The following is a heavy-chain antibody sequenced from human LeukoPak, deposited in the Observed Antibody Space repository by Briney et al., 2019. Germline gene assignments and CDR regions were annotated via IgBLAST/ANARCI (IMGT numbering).Heavy chain of an antibody. J-gene: IGHJ4*02. D-gene: IGHD6-13*01. Sequence: SETLSLTCTVSGGSVNSGGYSWSWVRQPPGKGLEWIGSIHYSGNTNYDPSLKSRVTVSVDTSKNQFSLRLYSVTATDTAVYYCARQGYISMYLDNWGLGALVTVSS. CDR2: IHYSGNT. CDR1: GGSVNSGGYS. CDR3: ARQGYISMYLDN. V-gene: IGHV4-30-2*03.